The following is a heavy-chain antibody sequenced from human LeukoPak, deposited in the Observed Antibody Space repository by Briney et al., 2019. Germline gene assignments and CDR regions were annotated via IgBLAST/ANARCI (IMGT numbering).Heavy chain of an antibody. J-gene: IGHJ5*02. D-gene: IGHD3-10*01. CDR2: IYYSGST. CDR1: GGSISSSSYY. V-gene: IGHV4-39*07. CDR3: ARRSTMVISWFDP. Sequence: PSETLSLTCTVSGGSISSSSYYWGWIRQPPGKGLEWIGSIYYSGSTYYNPSLKSRVTISVDTSKNQFSLKLSSVTAADTAVYYCARRSTMVISWFDPWGQGTLVTVSS.